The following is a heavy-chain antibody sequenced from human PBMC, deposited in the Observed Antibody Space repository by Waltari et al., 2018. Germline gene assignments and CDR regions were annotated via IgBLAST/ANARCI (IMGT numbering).Heavy chain of an antibody. CDR1: GFSFSSSW. D-gene: IGHD6-13*01. CDR2: RKRDAREK. Sequence: QLVESGGGLVQPGGSLRLSCRASGFSFSSSWMTWVRQAPGKWVGWVVNRKRDAREKAYVGSVEVRFTISRDNAENSLYLQMNSLRVEDTAVYYCARDLMRVAGTLWGQGTLVTVSS. V-gene: IGHV3-7*04. J-gene: IGHJ4*02. CDR3: ARDLMRVAGTL.